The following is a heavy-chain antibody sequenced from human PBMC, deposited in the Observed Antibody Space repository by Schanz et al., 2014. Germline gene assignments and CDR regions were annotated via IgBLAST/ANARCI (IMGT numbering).Heavy chain of an antibody. Sequence: DVQLLESGGGLVKPGGSLRLSCAASGFTFSSYSMNWVRQAPGKGLEWVSYISGTTTYTNYADSVKGRFTISRDNAKNSLYLQMNSLRAEDTAVYYCAREQIMAAAGRVDYWGHGTLVTVSS. CDR3: AREQIMAAAGRVDY. D-gene: IGHD6-13*01. CDR1: GFTFSSYS. J-gene: IGHJ4*01. V-gene: IGHV3-21*05. CDR2: ISGTTTYT.